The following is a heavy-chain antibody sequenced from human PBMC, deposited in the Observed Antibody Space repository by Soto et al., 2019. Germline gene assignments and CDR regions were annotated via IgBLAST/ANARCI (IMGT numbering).Heavy chain of an antibody. J-gene: IGHJ5*02. V-gene: IGHV1-18*01. CDR3: ARVSIVVVPAAIGAWFDP. D-gene: IGHD2-2*01. CDR2: ISAYNGNT. Sequence: GASVKVSCKASGYTFTSYGISWVRQAPGQGLEWMGWISAYNGNTNYAQKLQGRVTMTTDTSTSTAYMELRSLRSDDTAVYYCARVSIVVVPAAIGAWFDPWGQGTLVTVSS. CDR1: GYTFTSYG.